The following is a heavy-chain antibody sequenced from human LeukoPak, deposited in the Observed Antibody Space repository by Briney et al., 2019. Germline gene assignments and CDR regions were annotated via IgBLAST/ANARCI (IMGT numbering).Heavy chain of an antibody. D-gene: IGHD3-10*01. J-gene: IGHJ6*02. CDR3: AREGIGYGSGSSYYYYYGMDV. V-gene: IGHV1-18*01. CDR1: GGTFSSYA. CDR2: ISAYNGNT. Sequence: ASVKVSCKASGGTFSSYAISWVRQAPGQGLEWMGWISAYNGNTNYAQKLQGRVTMTTDTSTSTAYMELRSLRSDDTAVYYCAREGIGYGSGSSYYYYYGMDVWGQGTTVTVSS.